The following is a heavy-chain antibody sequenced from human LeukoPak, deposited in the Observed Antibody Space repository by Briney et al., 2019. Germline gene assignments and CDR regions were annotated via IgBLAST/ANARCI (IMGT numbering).Heavy chain of an antibody. V-gene: IGHV1-18*01. CDR1: GYTFSSYG. D-gene: IGHD3-22*01. J-gene: IGHJ4*02. CDR3: ARDVKSYYYGSSGYRWDY. Sequence: GASVKVSCKASGYTFSSYGISWVRQAPGQGLEWMGWISAYNGKTSYAQKLQGRATMTTDTSTSTAYMELRSLRSDDTAVYYCARDVKSYYYGSSGYRWDYWGQGTLATVSS. CDR2: ISAYNGKT.